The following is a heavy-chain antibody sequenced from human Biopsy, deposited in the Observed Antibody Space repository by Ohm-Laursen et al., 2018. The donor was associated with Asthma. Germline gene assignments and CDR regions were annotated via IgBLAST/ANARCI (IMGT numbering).Heavy chain of an antibody. CDR1: GFTFGDYW. J-gene: IGHJ6*02. D-gene: IGHD1-1*01. CDR3: ARDLGTTRMDV. Sequence: SLRLSCAASGFTFGDYWMSWVRQVPGKGLEWVANIKHDGSEKNHVDSLKGRFTISRDNSKNILYLQMNSLRAEDTAVYYCARDLGTTRMDVWGQGATVTVSS. CDR2: IKHDGSEK. V-gene: IGHV3-7*01.